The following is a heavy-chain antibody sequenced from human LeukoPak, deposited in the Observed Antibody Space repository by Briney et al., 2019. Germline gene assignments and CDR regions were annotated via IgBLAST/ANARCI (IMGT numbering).Heavy chain of an antibody. CDR3: ARDGTSTDDY. D-gene: IGHD2-2*01. CDR1: GYTFSNFG. V-gene: IGHV1-18*01. CDR2: ISGNNDNP. J-gene: IGHJ4*02. Sequence: ASVKVSCKASGYTFSNFGISWVRQAPGQGLERMGWISGNNDNPNYGQKFQGRLTVTTDSSTSTAYMELRNLRSDDTAVYYCARDGTSTDDYWGQGTLVTVSS.